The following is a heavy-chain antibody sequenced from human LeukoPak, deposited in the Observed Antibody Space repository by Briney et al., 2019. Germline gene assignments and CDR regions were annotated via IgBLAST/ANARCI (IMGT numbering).Heavy chain of an antibody. Sequence: IPSETLSLTCTVSGGSISSYYWSWVRQPPGKGLEWIGYIYYSGSTNYNPSLKSRVTISVDTSKNQFSLKLSSVTAADTAVYYCASSSRGYSYGYWGQGTLVTVSS. J-gene: IGHJ4*02. V-gene: IGHV4-59*01. CDR2: IYYSGST. CDR1: GGSISSYY. D-gene: IGHD5-18*01. CDR3: ASSSRGYSYGY.